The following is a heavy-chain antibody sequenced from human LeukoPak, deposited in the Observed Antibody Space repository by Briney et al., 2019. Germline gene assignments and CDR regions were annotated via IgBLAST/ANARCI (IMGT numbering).Heavy chain of an antibody. V-gene: IGHV3-48*02. D-gene: IGHD1-1*01. CDR3: ARDGMSSRPRLKNWFDP. CDR1: RFSFSSYG. J-gene: IGHJ5*02. CDR2: ISSSSTTI. Sequence: SGGSLRLSCAASRFSFSSYGMNWVRQAPGKGLEWVSYISSSSTTIYYADSVEGRFTISRDNAKNSLYLQMNSLGDEDTAVYYCARDGMSSRPRLKNWFDPWGLGTLVTVSS.